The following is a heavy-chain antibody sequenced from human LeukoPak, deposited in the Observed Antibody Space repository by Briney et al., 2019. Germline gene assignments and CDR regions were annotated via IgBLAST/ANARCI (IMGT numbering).Heavy chain of an antibody. CDR3: ASDYSNYLSYYCYGMDV. Sequence: GGSLRLSCAASGFTFSTYSMNWVRQAPGKGLEWVSSISSSSSYIYYADSVKGRFTISRDNAKNSLYLQMNSLRAEDTAVYYCASDYSNYLSYYCYGMDVWGQGTTVTVSS. J-gene: IGHJ6*02. CDR1: GFTFSTYS. CDR2: ISSSSSYI. D-gene: IGHD4-11*01. V-gene: IGHV3-21*01.